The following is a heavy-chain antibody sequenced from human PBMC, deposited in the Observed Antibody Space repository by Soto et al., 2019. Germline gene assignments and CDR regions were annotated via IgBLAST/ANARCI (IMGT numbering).Heavy chain of an antibody. D-gene: IGHD2-15*01. CDR2: ISWDGGST. Sequence: EVQLVESGGVVVQPGGSLRLSCAASGFTFDDYTMHWVRQAPGKGLEWVSLISWDGGSTYYADSVKGRFTISRDNSKNSLYLQMDSLRTEDTALYYCAKDIDGGNKGGMGYFDYWGQGTLVTVSS. J-gene: IGHJ4*02. V-gene: IGHV3-43*01. CDR3: AKDIDGGNKGGMGYFDY. CDR1: GFTFDDYT.